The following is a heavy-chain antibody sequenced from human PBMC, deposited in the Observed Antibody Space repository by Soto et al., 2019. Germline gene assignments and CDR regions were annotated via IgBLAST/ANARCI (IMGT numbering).Heavy chain of an antibody. CDR1: GYTFRSYG. Sequence: QVQLVQSGAEVRTPGASVKISCKASGYTFRSYGVQWVRQAPGQSLEWVGWSNGGNGFTKYSQELQDRVTITRDTAASTIYMELRGLTSDDTAVYYCARLSYSDALDVWGQGTTVTVCS. CDR3: ARLSYSDALDV. V-gene: IGHV1-3*02. J-gene: IGHJ6*02. D-gene: IGHD4-17*01. CDR2: SNGGNGFT.